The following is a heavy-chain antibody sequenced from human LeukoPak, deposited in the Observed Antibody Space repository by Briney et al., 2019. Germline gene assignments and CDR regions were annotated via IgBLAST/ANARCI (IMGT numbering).Heavy chain of an antibody. CDR3: ARLRGGAY. D-gene: IGHD3-10*01. Sequence: GGSLRLSCAASGFTFSTYWMTWVRQAPGKGLEWVANIKQDGGETYYVDSVKGRFTISRDNAKNSLYLQMNSLRAEDTTLYYCARLRGGAYWGQGTLVTVSS. V-gene: IGHV3-7*01. J-gene: IGHJ4*02. CDR2: IKQDGGET. CDR1: GFTFSTYW.